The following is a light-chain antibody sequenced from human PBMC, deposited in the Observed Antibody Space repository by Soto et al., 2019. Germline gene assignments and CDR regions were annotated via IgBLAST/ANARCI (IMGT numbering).Light chain of an antibody. J-gene: IGKJ1*01. V-gene: IGKV3-20*01. CDR2: GAS. Sequence: EIVLTQSPGTLSLSPGDRATLSCRASQSVSSSYLAWYQQKPGQAPRFLIYGASSRATGFPDRFSGSGSGTDFTLTISRLEPEDFAVYYCQQYGSSPTTFGQGTKVEIK. CDR3: QQYGSSPTT. CDR1: QSVSSSY.